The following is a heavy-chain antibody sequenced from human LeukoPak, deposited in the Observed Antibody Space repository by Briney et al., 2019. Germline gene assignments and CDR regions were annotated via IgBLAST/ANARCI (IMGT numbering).Heavy chain of an antibody. J-gene: IGHJ4*02. D-gene: IGHD6-13*01. V-gene: IGHV3-11*01. CDR1: GFTFSDYY. CDR3: ARIKTGIAAAGPASDHFDY. CDR2: IRSSGSTI. Sequence: GGSLRLSCAASGFTFSDYYMSWIRQAPGKGLEWVSYIRSSGSTIYYADSVKGRFTISRDNAKNSLYLQMNSLRAEDTAVYYCARIKTGIAAAGPASDHFDYWGQGTLVTVSS.